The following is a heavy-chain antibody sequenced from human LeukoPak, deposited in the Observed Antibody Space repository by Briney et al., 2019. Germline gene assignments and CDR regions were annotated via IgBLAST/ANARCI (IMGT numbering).Heavy chain of an antibody. CDR1: GFTFSSYA. D-gene: IGHD2-15*01. CDR2: ISGSGAYT. J-gene: IGHJ4*02. CDR3: ARGSGYCSGGSCYPDDPYYFDY. V-gene: IGHV3-23*01. Sequence: PGGSLRLSCAASGFTFSSYAMSWVRQAPEKGLEWVSGISGSGAYTYYADSVKGRFTISRDNPENTLYLQMNSLRAEDTAVYYCARGSGYCSGGSCYPDDPYYFDYWGQGTLVTVSS.